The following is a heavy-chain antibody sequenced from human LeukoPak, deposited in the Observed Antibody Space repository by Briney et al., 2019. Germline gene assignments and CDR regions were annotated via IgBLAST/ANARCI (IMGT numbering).Heavy chain of an antibody. CDR2: IYHSGST. CDR3: ASSRQLDTRYFDY. CDR1: GGSISSSNW. V-gene: IGHV4-4*02. D-gene: IGHD6-13*01. J-gene: IGHJ4*02. Sequence: SETLSLTCAVSGGSISSSNWWSWVRQPPGKGLEWIGEIYHSGSTNYNPSLKSRVTISVDKSKNQFSLKLSSVTAADTAVYYCASSRQLDTRYFDYWGQGTLVTVSS.